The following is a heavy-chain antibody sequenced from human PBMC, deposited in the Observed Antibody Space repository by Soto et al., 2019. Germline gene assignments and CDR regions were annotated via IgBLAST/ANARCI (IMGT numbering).Heavy chain of an antibody. CDR3: SILEGA. J-gene: IGHJ1*01. CDR2: SRNKAKSYST. Sequence: EVQLVESGGGLVQPGGSLTLSCAVSGLTFGDHYMEWVRQAPGKGLEWVARSRNKAKSYSTDFAASVKGRFTISRDESKISLNLQMNSLRTEDTAVYYCSILEGAWGQGTLVTVSS. V-gene: IGHV3-72*01. D-gene: IGHD2-21*01. CDR1: GLTFGDHY.